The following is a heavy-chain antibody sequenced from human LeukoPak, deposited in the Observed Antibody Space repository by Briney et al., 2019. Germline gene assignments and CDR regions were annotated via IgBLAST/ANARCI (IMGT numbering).Heavy chain of an antibody. V-gene: IGHV3-9*01. Sequence: PGGSLRLSCTASGFKFHNYALHWVRQAPGKGLEWVSGISWNNECLDYADSVKGRFIISRDNAKNSIYLQMNSLRAEDTALYYCARDWGSSGWFYFDSWGRGTLVSVSS. D-gene: IGHD6-19*01. CDR3: ARDWGSSGWFYFDS. CDR1: GFKFHNYA. CDR2: ISWNNECL. J-gene: IGHJ4*02.